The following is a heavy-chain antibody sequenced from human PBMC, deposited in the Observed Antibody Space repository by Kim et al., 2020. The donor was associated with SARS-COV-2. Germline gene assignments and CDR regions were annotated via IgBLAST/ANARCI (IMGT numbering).Heavy chain of an antibody. CDR3: ARDLGGYCSSTSCYSGMDV. Sequence: SETLSLTCAVSGGSISSSNWWSWVRQPPGKGLEWIGEIYHSGSTNYNPSLKSRVTISVDKSKNQFSLKLSSVTAADTAVYYCARDLGGYCSSTSCYSGMDVWGQGTTVTVSS. CDR1: GGSISSSNW. V-gene: IGHV4-4*02. D-gene: IGHD2-2*02. J-gene: IGHJ6*02. CDR2: IYHSGST.